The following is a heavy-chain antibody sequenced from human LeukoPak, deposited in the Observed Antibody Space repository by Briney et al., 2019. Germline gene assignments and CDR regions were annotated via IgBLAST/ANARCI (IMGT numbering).Heavy chain of an antibody. CDR3: ARDSLAGHRGLDP. CDR2: INPSGGST. Sequence: ASVKVSCKASGYTFTSYYMHWVRQAPGQGLEWMGIINPSGGSTSYAQKFQGRVTMTRDTSTSTVYMELSSLRAEDTAVYYCARDSLAGHRGLDPWGQGTLVTVSS. D-gene: IGHD3-16*01. V-gene: IGHV1-46*01. CDR1: GYTFTSYY. J-gene: IGHJ5*02.